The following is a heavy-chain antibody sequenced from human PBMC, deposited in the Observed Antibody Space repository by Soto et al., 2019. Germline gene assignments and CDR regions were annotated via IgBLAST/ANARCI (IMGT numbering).Heavy chain of an antibody. CDR2: IKQDGREK. V-gene: IGHV3-7*01. J-gene: IGHJ4*01. D-gene: IGHD1-26*01. CDR1: GFTFSNYW. Sequence: PGGSLRLSCTASGFTFSNYWMSWVRQAPGKGLEWVANIKQDGREKYHADSVKGRFTISRDNAENSLYLQMNSLRPDDTAVYYCASPLTTGWELLIDAFWGQGTLVPVSS. CDR3: ASPLTTGWELLIDAF.